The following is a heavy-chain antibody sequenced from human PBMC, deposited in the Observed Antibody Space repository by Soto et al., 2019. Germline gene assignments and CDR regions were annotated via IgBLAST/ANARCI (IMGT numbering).Heavy chain of an antibody. V-gene: IGHV4-38-2*02. CDR3: ARESSGNYLSSVDY. CDR2: IHHSGST. D-gene: IGHD1-26*01. CDR1: GYSISSGYY. Sequence: SETLSLTWAVSGYSISSGYYCCWILQPPGKGLEWIASIHHSGSTYYTPSLKRRVTISVDTSRNQFSLKLSSVTAADTAVYYCARESSGNYLSSVDYWGQGTLVTVSS. J-gene: IGHJ4*02.